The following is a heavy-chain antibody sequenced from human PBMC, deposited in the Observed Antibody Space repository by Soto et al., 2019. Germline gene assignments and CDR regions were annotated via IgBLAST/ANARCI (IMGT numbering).Heavy chain of an antibody. CDR2: VIPIFGTA. J-gene: IGHJ4*02. V-gene: IGHV1-69*01. CDR1: GGTFSSYA. Sequence: QVQLVQSGAEVKKPGSSVKVSCKASGGTFSSYAISWVRQAPGQGLEWMGGVIPIFGTANYAQKFQGRVTITADESTSTAYMELSGLRSEDTAVYYCARELAVLGNVRGVIMFDYWGQGTLVTVSS. D-gene: IGHD3-10*02. CDR3: ARELAVLGNVRGVIMFDY.